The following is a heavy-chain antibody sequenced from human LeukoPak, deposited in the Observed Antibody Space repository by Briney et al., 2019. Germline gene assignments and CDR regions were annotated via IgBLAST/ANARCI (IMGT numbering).Heavy chain of an antibody. CDR2: IYYSGGIT. CDR3: VREVAARAFDI. Sequence: SETLSLTCTVSGGSISSYYWSWLRQPPGKGLEWIGYIYYSGGITNYNPSLKSRVTISVDTSKNQFSLKLSSVTAADTAVYYCVREVAARAFDIWGQGTMVTVSS. D-gene: IGHD6-6*01. J-gene: IGHJ3*02. V-gene: IGHV4-59*01. CDR1: GGSISSYY.